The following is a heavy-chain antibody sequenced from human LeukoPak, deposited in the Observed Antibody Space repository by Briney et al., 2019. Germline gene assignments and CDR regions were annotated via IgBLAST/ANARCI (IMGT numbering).Heavy chain of an antibody. J-gene: IGHJ4*02. Sequence: GSSVKVSCKASGGTFSSYAISWVRQAPGQGLELMGGIIPIFGTANNAQKVQGRVTLSADESTSTASMELSSLRSEDTAVYYCARDHYYYDSSGYYDYWGQGALVPVSS. CDR1: GGTFSSYA. D-gene: IGHD3-22*01. V-gene: IGHV1-69*01. CDR3: ARDHYYYDSSGYYDY. CDR2: IIPIFGTA.